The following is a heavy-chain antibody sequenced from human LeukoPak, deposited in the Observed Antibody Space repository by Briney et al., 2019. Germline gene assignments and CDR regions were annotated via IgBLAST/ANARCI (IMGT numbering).Heavy chain of an antibody. Sequence: PPGRSLRLSCAASGFTFSSYGMHWVRQAPGKGLEWVAVISYDGPNKYYADSVKGRFTISRDDSKSTLYLQMNSLRPEDTAVYYCAKEKLPSGYSFLTDYWGQGTLVTVSS. D-gene: IGHD5-18*01. V-gene: IGHV3-30*18. J-gene: IGHJ4*02. CDR2: ISYDGPNK. CDR1: GFTFSSYG. CDR3: AKEKLPSGYSFLTDY.